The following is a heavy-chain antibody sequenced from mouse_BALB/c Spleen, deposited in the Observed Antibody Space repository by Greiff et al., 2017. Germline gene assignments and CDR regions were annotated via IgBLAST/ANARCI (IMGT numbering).Heavy chain of an antibody. CDR2: ISSGSSTI. CDR1: GFTFSSFG. D-gene: IGHD4-1*01. J-gene: IGHJ2*01. Sequence: EVKVVVSGGGLVQPGGSRKLSCAASGFTFSSFGMHWVRQAPEKGLEWVAYISSGSSTIYYADTVKGRFTISRDNPKNTLFLQMTSLRSEDTAMYYCATGTYYFDYWGQGTTLTVSS. V-gene: IGHV5-17*02. CDR3: ATGTYYFDY.